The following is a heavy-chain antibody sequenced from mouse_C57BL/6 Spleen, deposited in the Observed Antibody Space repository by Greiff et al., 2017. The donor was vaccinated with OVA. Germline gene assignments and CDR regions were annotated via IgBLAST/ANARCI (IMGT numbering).Heavy chain of an antibody. J-gene: IGHJ1*03. D-gene: IGHD1-1*01. CDR1: GFTFSDYG. CDR2: ISSGSSTI. Sequence: DVKLVESGGGLVKPGGSLKLSCAASGFTFSDYGMHWVRQAPEKGLEWVAYISSGSSTIYYADTVKGRFTISRDNAKNTLFLQMTSLRSEDTAMYYCARGYYGSSFHWYFDVWGTGTTVTVSS. CDR3: ARGYYGSSFHWYFDV. V-gene: IGHV5-17*01.